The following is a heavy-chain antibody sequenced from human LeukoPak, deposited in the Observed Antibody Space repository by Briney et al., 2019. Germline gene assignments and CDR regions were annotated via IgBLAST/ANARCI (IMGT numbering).Heavy chain of an antibody. CDR2: IRFDGNDK. V-gene: IGHV3-30*02. Sequence: GGSLRLSCVASGFTFSYYGMHWVRQAPGKGLEWVASIRFDGNDKYYADSVKGRFAISKDTSRNTLYLQMNGLRVEDTAVYYCAKPLMRDRWFGESWGQGTLVTVSS. CDR1: GFTFSYYG. J-gene: IGHJ5*02. D-gene: IGHD3-10*01. CDR3: AKPLMRDRWFGES.